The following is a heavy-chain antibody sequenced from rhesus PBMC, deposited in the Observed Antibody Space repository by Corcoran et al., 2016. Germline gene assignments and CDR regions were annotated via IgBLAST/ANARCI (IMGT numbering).Heavy chain of an antibody. V-gene: IGHV3-116*02. CDR2: IRNKANGGTE. CDR3: ARVRGSNFWSGYYFDY. J-gene: IGHJ4*01. D-gene: IGHD3-3*01. CDR1: GFTLRDYY. Sequence: EVRLVESGGGLVPPGGSLRLSCAASGFTLRDYYMTWVRPATGQGPEWVGFIRNKANGGTEEYAASVKGRFTISRDEYKSMARLQMNSLKTEDTAVYYCARVRGSNFWSGYYFDYWGQGVLVTVSS.